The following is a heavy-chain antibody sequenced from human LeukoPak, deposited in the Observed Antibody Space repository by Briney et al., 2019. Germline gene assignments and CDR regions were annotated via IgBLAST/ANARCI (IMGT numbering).Heavy chain of an antibody. J-gene: IGHJ4*02. D-gene: IGHD3-22*01. CDR3: ARGVPAYYDSSGYYYDY. Sequence: GGSLRLSCAASGFTFSSYEMNWVRQAPGKGLEWVSYISSSGSTTFYADSVKGRFTISRDNAKNSLDLQMDSLRAEDTAVYYCARGVPAYYDSSGYYYDYWGQGTLVTVSS. CDR2: ISSSGSTT. CDR1: GFTFSSYE. V-gene: IGHV3-48*03.